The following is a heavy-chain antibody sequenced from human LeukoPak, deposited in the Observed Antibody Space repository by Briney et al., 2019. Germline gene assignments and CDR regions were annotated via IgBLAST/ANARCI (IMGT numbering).Heavy chain of an antibody. CDR2: IYGGGST. CDR3: ATNLYYYDSFDY. Sequence: GGSLRLSCAASGFTVSSNYMSWVRQAPGKGLEWVSVIYGGGSTYYADSVKGRFTISRDNSKNTLCLQMNSLRAEDTAVYYCATNLYYYDSFDYWGQGTLVTVSS. J-gene: IGHJ4*02. CDR1: GFTVSSNY. D-gene: IGHD3-22*01. V-gene: IGHV3-66*01.